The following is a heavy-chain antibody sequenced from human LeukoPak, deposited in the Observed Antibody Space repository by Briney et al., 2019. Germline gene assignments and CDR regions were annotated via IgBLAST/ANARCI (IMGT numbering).Heavy chain of an antibody. D-gene: IGHD2-15*01. Sequence: SVKVSCKASGGTFSSYAISWVRQAPGQGLEWMGRIIPIFGTANYAQKFQGRVTITTDESTSTAYIELSSLRSEDTAVYYCATNPHCSGGSCYPYYYYYYMDVWGKGTTVTVSS. CDR2: IIPIFGTA. CDR1: GGTFSSYA. CDR3: ATNPHCSGGSCYPYYYYYYMDV. V-gene: IGHV1-69*05. J-gene: IGHJ6*03.